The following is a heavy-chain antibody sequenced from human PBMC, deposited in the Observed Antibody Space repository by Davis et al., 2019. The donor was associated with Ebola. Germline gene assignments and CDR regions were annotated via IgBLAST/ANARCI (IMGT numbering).Heavy chain of an antibody. J-gene: IGHJ6*04. V-gene: IGHV1-8*02. CDR1: GYTFTGYY. CDR3: ARGLRYYYGMDV. D-gene: IGHD2-21*01. Sequence: AASVKVSCKASGYTFTGYYMHWVRQAPGQRLEWMGWMNPNSGNTGYAQKFQGRVTMTRNTSISTAYMELNSLRSKDTAVYYCARGLRYYYGMDVWGKGTTVTVSS. CDR2: MNPNSGNT.